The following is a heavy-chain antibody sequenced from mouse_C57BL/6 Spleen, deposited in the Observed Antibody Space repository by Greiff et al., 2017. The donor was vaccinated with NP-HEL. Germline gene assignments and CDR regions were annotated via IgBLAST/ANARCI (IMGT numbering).Heavy chain of an antibody. Sequence: EVQLVESEGGLVQPGSSMKLSCTASGFTFSDYYMAWVRQVPEKGLEWVANINYDGSSTYYLDSLKSRFIISRDNAKNILYLQMSSLKSEDTATYYCARGGPSTMVTRGYFDVWGTGTTVTVSS. J-gene: IGHJ1*03. CDR3: ARGGPSTMVTRGYFDV. V-gene: IGHV5-16*01. CDR2: INYDGSST. D-gene: IGHD2-2*01. CDR1: GFTFSDYY.